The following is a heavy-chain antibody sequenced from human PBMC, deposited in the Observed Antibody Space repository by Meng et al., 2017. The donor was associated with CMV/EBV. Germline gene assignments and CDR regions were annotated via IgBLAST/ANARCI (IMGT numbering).Heavy chain of an antibody. CDR2: INPSGGST. J-gene: IGHJ4*02. CDR1: GYTLTSDY. D-gene: IGHD6-13*01. CDR3: ALAEYSSSLFDY. Sequence: VEWVQCGAEVKKPGATVKVSCKPSGYTLTSDYMHWVRQAPGQGLEWMGIINPSGGSTSYAQKFQGRVTMTRDTSTSTVYMELSSLRSEDTAVYYCALAEYSSSLFDYWGQGTLVTVSS. V-gene: IGHV1-46*01.